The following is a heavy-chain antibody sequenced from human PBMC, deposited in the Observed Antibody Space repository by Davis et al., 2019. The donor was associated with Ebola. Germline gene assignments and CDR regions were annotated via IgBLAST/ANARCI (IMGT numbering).Heavy chain of an antibody. J-gene: IGHJ6*02. CDR2: IIPIFGTA. CDR1: GGTFSSYA. CDR3: ARDLRYYDFWSGYPTAGYYYGMDV. Sequence: SVKVSCKASGGTFSSYAISWVRQAPGQGLEWMGGIIPIFGTANYAQKFQGRVTITADKSTSTAYMELSSLRSEDTAVYYCARDLRYYDFWSGYPTAGYYYGMDVWGQGTTVTVSS. V-gene: IGHV1-69*06. D-gene: IGHD3-3*01.